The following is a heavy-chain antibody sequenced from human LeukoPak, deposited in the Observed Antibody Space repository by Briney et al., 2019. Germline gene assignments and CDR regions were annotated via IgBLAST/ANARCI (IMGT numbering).Heavy chain of an antibody. CDR2: INPNSGGT. CDR3: ARTPVRGVNPFDY. V-gene: IGHV1-2*02. D-gene: IGHD3-10*01. Sequence: ASVKVSCKASGYTFTGYYMHWVRQAPGQGLEWMGWINPNSGGTNYAQKFQGRVTMTRDTSISTAYMELSRLRSDDTAVYYCARTPVRGVNPFDYWGQGTLVTVSS. J-gene: IGHJ4*02. CDR1: GYTFTGYY.